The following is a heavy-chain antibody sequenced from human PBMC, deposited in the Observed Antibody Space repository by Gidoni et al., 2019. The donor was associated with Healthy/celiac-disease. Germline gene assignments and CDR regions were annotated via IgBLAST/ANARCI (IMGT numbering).Heavy chain of an antibody. V-gene: IGHV3-30*18. CDR3: AKDLYYGMDV. J-gene: IGHJ6*02. Sequence: QVQLVESGGGVVQPGRSLRLSCAASGFTFISYGMHWVRQAPGKGLEWVAVISYDGSNKYYADSVKGRFTISRDKSKNTLYLQMNSLRAEDTAVYYCAKDLYYGMDVWGQGTTVTVSS. CDR1: GFTFISYG. CDR2: ISYDGSNK.